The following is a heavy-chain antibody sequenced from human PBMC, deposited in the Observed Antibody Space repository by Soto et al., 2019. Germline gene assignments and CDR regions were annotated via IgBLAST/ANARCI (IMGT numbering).Heavy chain of an antibody. CDR1: GGTCSIYA. V-gene: IGHV1-69*13. CDR2: IIPIFGTA. J-gene: IGHJ4*02. CDR3: AADRGAYIYGLGTY. Sequence: SVKVSCKASGGTCSIYAISWVRQAPGQGLEWMGGIIPIFGTANYAQKFRGRVTITADESTSTAYMELSSLRPEDTAVYYCAADRGAYIYGLGTYWGQGTLVTVSS. D-gene: IGHD5-18*01.